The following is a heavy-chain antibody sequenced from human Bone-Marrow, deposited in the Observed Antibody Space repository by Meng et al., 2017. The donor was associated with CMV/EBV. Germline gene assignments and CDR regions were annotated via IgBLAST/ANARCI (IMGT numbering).Heavy chain of an antibody. D-gene: IGHD3-10*01. CDR2: INPNSGGT. J-gene: IGHJ5*02. CDR1: GYTFTGYY. V-gene: IGHV1-2*02. CDR3: ARLEDGSGWFDP. Sequence: ASVKVSCKASGYTFTGYYMHWVRQAPGQGLEWMGWINPNSGGTNYAQKFQGRVTMTRDTPISTAYMELSRLRSDDTAVYYCARLEDGSGWFDPWGQGTLVTVSS.